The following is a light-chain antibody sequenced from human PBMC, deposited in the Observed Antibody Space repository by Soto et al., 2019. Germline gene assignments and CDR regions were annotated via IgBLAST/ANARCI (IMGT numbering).Light chain of an antibody. CDR3: QQSYSTPRLT. J-gene: IGKJ4*01. CDR2: AAS. V-gene: IGKV1-39*01. CDR1: QSISSY. Sequence: DIQMTQSPSSQSASVGDRVTITCRASQSISSYLNWYQQKPGKAPKLLIYAASSLQSGVPSRFSGSGSGTDFTLTISSLQPVDFATYYCQQSYSTPRLTFGGGTKVEIK.